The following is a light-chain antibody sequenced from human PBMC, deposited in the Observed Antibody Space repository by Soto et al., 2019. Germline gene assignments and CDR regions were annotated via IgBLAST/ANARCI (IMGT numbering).Light chain of an antibody. CDR1: QDIRGA. Sequence: AIQVTQSPSSLSASVGDRVTMTCRASQDIRGALAGYQQKSGKPPNLLIYDVSTLEGGVPSRFSGSGSGTEFTLTISSLQPEDFGTYYCQQFNPYPLTFGHGTRLELK. CDR3: QQFNPYPLT. V-gene: IGKV1-13*02. CDR2: DVS. J-gene: IGKJ5*01.